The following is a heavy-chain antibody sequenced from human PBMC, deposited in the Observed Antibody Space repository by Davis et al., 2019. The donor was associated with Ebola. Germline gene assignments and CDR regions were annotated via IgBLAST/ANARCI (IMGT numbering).Heavy chain of an antibody. J-gene: IGHJ6*02. D-gene: IGHD2-2*01. CDR2: FNHSGST. Sequence: SETLSLTCAVYGGSFSGYYWSWIRQPPAKGLEWIGEFNHSGSTNYNPSLKSRVTISVDTSKNQFSLKLSSVTAADTAVYYCARSSHCSSTSCFIYYYYGMDVWGQGTTVTVSS. CDR3: ARSSHCSSTSCFIYYYYGMDV. CDR1: GGSFSGYY. V-gene: IGHV4-34*01.